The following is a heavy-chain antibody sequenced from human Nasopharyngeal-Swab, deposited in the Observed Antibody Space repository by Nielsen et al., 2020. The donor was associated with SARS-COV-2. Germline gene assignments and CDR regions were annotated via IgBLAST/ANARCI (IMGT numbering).Heavy chain of an antibody. J-gene: IGHJ3*02. CDR3: ARDPGSITDAFDI. Sequence: WIRQHPGKGLVWVSRINSDGSSTSYADSVKGRFTISRDNAKNTLYLQMNSLRAEDTAVYYCARDPGSITDAFDIWGQGTMVTVSS. D-gene: IGHD3-10*01. V-gene: IGHV3-74*01. CDR2: INSDGSST.